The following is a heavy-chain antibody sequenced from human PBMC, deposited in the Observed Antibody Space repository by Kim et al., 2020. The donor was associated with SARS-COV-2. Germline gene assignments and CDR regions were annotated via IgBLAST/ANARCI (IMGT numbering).Heavy chain of an antibody. Sequence: ASVKVSCKASGYTFTGYYLHWVRQAPGQGLEWMGWISPNSGDTKCAQKFQGRVTMTRDTSISTAYMELSRLRSDDTAVYYCAREGGYTGYDDFDYWGQGT. CDR3: AREGGYTGYDDFDY. D-gene: IGHD5-12*01. J-gene: IGHJ4*02. V-gene: IGHV1-2*02. CDR2: ISPNSGDT. CDR1: GYTFTGYY.